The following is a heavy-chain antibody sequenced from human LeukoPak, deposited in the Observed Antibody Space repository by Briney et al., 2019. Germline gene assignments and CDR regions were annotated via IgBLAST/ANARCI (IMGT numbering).Heavy chain of an antibody. CDR2: INPNSGGT. CDR3: ARLSDSSGYYYLDY. CDR1: GYTFTGCY. Sequence: GASVKVSCKASGYTFTGCYMHWVRQAPGQRLEWMGWINPNSGGTNYAQKFQGRVTMTRDTSISTAYMELSRLRSDDTAVYYCARLSDSSGYYYLDYWGQGTLVTVSS. J-gene: IGHJ4*02. V-gene: IGHV1-2*02. D-gene: IGHD3-22*01.